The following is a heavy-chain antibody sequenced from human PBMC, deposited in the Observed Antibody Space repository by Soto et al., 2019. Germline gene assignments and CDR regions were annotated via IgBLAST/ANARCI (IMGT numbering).Heavy chain of an antibody. CDR1: GFTFSSYS. Sequence: GGSLRLSGAASGFTFSSYSISWVRQAPGKGLEWVSAISGSGGSTYYADSVKGRFTISRDNSKNTLYLQMNNLRAEDTSVYYCAKDPKTGRRWLGFVVEWFDFFGQGTLVPVSS. D-gene: IGHD4-17*01. V-gene: IGHV3-23*01. CDR2: ISGSGGST. J-gene: IGHJ5*01. CDR3: AKDPKTGRRWLGFVVEWFDF.